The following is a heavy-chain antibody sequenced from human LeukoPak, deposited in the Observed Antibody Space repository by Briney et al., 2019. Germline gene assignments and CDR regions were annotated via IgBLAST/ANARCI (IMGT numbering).Heavy chain of an antibody. CDR2: IYPGDSDT. CDR3: ARGRSYCSSTSCSPFAD. D-gene: IGHD2-2*01. J-gene: IGHJ4*02. V-gene: IGHV5-51*01. CDR1: GYSFSSYW. Sequence: GESLKISYKGSGYSFSSYWIGWVRQMPGKGLEWMGIIYPGDSDTRYSPSFQGQVTISADKSISTAYLQWSSLKASDTAMYYCARGRSYCSSTSCSPFADWGQGTLVTVSS.